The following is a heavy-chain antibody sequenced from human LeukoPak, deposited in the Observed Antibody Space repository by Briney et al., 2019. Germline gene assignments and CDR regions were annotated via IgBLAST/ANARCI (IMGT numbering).Heavy chain of an antibody. Sequence: ASVKVSCKASGYTFTGYYMHWVRQAPGQGLEWMGRINPNSGGTNYAQKFQGRVTMTRDTSISTAYMELSRLRSDDTAVYYCARDPIVVVIASDAFDIWGQGTMVTVSS. J-gene: IGHJ3*02. CDR2: INPNSGGT. V-gene: IGHV1-2*06. D-gene: IGHD2-21*01. CDR1: GYTFTGYY. CDR3: ARDPIVVVIASDAFDI.